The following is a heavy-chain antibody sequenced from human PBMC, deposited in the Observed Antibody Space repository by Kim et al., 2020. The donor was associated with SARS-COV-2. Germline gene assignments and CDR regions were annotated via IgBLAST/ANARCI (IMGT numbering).Heavy chain of an antibody. V-gene: IGHV3-30*19. J-gene: IGHJ6*02. D-gene: IGHD5-18*01. CDR2: ISYDGSNK. Sequence: GGSLRLSCAASGFTFRSYGMHWVRQAPGKGPEWVAVISYDGSNKNYADSVKGRFIISRDNSKNTLYLQMNSLRAEETAVYYCARDANRGYSYGWTYYYYGMDVWGQGTTVTVSS. CDR3: ARDANRGYSYGWTYYYYGMDV. CDR1: GFTFRSYG.